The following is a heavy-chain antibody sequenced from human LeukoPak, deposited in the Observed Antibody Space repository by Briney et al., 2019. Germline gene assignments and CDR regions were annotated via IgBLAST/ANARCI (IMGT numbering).Heavy chain of an antibody. CDR3: AREPATVTGTTEGPDY. Sequence: GRSLRLSCAVSGFSFSTYNMHWVRQAPGKGLEWVALIWSDGSYKYYADSVMGRFIISRDNSKNTLYLQMNSLRAEDTAVYYCAREPATVTGTTEGPDYWGQGTLVTVSS. CDR1: GFSFSTYN. J-gene: IGHJ4*02. D-gene: IGHD1-20*01. V-gene: IGHV3-33*01. CDR2: IWSDGSYK.